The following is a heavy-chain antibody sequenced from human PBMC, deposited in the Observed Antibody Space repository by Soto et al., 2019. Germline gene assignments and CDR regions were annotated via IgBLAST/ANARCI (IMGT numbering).Heavy chain of an antibody. V-gene: IGHV1-69*01. D-gene: IGHD1-26*01. CDR2: IIPIFGTV. CDR1: GCTFSSYS. J-gene: IGHJ4*02. CDR3: ARDGGRHSGGIDY. Sequence: QVQLVQSGAEVKKPGSSVKVSCKASGCTFSSYSINWVRPAPGQGLEWMGEIIPIFGTVNYAQKFQGRVKITADESTSTAYMELSSLRSEYTAVYYGARDGGRHSGGIDYWGQGTLVTVSS.